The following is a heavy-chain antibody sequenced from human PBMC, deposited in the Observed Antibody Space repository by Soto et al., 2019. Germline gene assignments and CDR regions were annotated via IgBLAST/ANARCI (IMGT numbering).Heavy chain of an antibody. V-gene: IGHV5-51*01. CDR2: IYPGDSDT. D-gene: IGHD2-15*01. Sequence: GESLKISCKASGYTFTSYWIGWVRQMPEKGLEWMGIIYPGDSDTRYSPSFQDQVTISVDKSISTAYLQWSRLKASDSAIYYCARPYCSGGSCYSAAFDVWGQGTMVT. J-gene: IGHJ3*01. CDR1: GYTFTSYW. CDR3: ARPYCSGGSCYSAAFDV.